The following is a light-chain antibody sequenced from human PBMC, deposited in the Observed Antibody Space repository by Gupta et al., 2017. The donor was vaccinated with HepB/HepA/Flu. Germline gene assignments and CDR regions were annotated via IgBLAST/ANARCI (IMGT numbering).Light chain of an antibody. CDR2: LVS. CDR3: QQSKHSSLT. Sequence: TQPLLSLPVTPGKPASISCRSSHSPFHSHGYTYLNWDLQKPGQPPRLLIDLVSNRDTGVPDRFSGSGSGTHFMFKIRRMEAEDVGVYCCQQSKHSSLTFGGGTKVEIK. J-gene: IGKJ4*01. CDR1: HSPFHSHGYTY. V-gene: IGKV2D-29*01.